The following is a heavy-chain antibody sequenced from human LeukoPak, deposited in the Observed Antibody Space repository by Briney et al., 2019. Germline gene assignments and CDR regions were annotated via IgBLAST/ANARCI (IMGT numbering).Heavy chain of an antibody. D-gene: IGHD3-10*01. CDR1: GYTFTSYD. CDR3: ARVGPLLLWFGELSIDY. J-gene: IGHJ4*02. V-gene: IGHV1-2*02. Sequence: ASVKVSCKASGYTFTSYDINWVRQATGQGLERMGWINPNSGGTNYAQKFQGRVTMTRDTSISTAYMELSRLRSDDTAVYYCARVGPLLLWFGELSIDYRGQGTLVTVSS. CDR2: INPNSGGT.